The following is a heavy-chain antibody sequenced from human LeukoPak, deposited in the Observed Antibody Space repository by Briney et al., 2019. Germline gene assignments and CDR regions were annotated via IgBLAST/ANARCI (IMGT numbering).Heavy chain of an antibody. V-gene: IGHV1-69*13. CDR1: VGTFSSYA. CDR2: IIPIFGTA. CDR3: ASLSMGRNYYYYYMDV. J-gene: IGHJ6*03. D-gene: IGHD2/OR15-2a*01. Sequence: GASVKVSCKASVGTFSSYAISWVRQAPGQGLEWMGGIIPIFGTANYAQKFQGRVTITADESTSTAYMELSSLRSEDTAVYYCASLSMGRNYYYYYMDVWGKGTTVTISS.